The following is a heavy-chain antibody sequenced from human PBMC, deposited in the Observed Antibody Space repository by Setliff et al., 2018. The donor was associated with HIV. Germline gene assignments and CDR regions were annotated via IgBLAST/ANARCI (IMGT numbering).Heavy chain of an antibody. CDR3: ARATYTLQFLKWSPDSSLYYYYMAV. CDR2: IYYSGNT. V-gene: IGHV4-31*03. Sequence: SETLSLTCTVSGDSFSRGGYYWSWIRQHPGKGLEWIGYIYYSGNTYYSPSLKSRVTIFIDTSKNQFSLILSPVTAADTAVYYCARATYTLQFLKWSPDSSLYYYYMAVWGKGTTVTVSS. D-gene: IGHD3-3*01. CDR1: GDSFSRGGYY. J-gene: IGHJ6*03.